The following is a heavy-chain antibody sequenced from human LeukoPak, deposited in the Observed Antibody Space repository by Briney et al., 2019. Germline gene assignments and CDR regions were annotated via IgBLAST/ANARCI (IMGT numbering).Heavy chain of an antibody. J-gene: IGHJ5*02. CDR1: GGTFSSYA. D-gene: IGHD3-10*01. V-gene: IGHV1-69*04. Sequence: ASVKVSCKASGGTFSSYAISWVRQAPGQGLEWMGRIIPILGIANYAQKFQGRVTITADKSTSTAYMELSSLRSEDTAVYYCARDLVTMARGGNWFDPWGQGTLVTVSS. CDR3: ARDLVTMARGGNWFDP. CDR2: IIPILGIA.